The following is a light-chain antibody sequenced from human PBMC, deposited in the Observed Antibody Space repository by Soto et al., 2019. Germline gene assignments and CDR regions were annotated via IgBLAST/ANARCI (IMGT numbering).Light chain of an antibody. Sequence: DIQMTQSPSTLSASVGDRVTITCRASQSISSWLAWYQQKPGKAPKLLIYKASSLESGVPSRFSGSGSGTEFTLTISSLQPDDFATYYCQHYISHPWTFGQGTKVDIE. CDR2: KAS. J-gene: IGKJ1*01. CDR1: QSISSW. V-gene: IGKV1-5*03. CDR3: QHYISHPWT.